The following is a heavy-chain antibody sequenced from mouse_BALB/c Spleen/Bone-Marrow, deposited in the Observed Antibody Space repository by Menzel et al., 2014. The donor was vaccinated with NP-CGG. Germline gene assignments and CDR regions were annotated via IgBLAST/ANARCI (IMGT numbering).Heavy chain of an antibody. CDR1: GYTFSSYW. CDR2: ILPGSGST. V-gene: IGHV1-9*01. J-gene: IGHJ4*01. Sequence: QVQLQQSGAELMKPGASVKISCKATGYTFSSYWIEWVKQRPGHGLEWIGEILPGSGSTNYNEKFKGKATFTADTSSNTAYMQLSSLTSEDSAVYYCAGWVGRDYAMDYWGQGTSVTVSS. D-gene: IGHD4-1*01. CDR3: AGWVGRDYAMDY.